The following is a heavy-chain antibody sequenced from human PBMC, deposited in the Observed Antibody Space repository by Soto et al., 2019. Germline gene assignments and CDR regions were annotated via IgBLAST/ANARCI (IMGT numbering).Heavy chain of an antibody. CDR1: GYSFTSYR. J-gene: IGHJ3*02. CDR2: IYPGDSDT. Sequence: GESLKISCKGSGYSFTSYRIGWVRQMPGEGLEWMGIIYPGDSDTRYSPSFQGQVTISADKSISTAYLQWSSLKASDTAMYYCARQYVAAAPDAFDIWGQGTMVTVSS. CDR3: ARQYVAAAPDAFDI. V-gene: IGHV5-51*01. D-gene: IGHD6-13*01.